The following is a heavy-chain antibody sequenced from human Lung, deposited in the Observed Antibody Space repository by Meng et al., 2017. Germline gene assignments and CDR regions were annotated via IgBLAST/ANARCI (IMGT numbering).Heavy chain of an antibody. D-gene: IGHD4-11*01. CDR3: ARGPTTMAHDFDY. CDR2: INHSGST. J-gene: IGHJ4*02. Sequence: QLTQLAAGPWKPPATLSLTCGVSGGSFSDYCWSWIRQPPGKGLEWIGEINHSGSTNYNPSLESRATISVDTSQNNLSLKLSSVTAADSAVYYCARGPTTMAHDFDYWGQGTLVTVSS. V-gene: IGHV4-34*01. CDR1: GGSFSDYC.